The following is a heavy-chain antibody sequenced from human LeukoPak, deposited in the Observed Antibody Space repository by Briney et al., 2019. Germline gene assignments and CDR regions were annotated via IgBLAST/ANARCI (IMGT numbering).Heavy chain of an antibody. CDR3: ARFGYTCSLDY. J-gene: IGHJ4*02. Sequence: GESLKISCKVSGYILTNNWIGWVRQVPGKGLEWMGLIYPGNSDTKYSPSFQGQVTFSVDKSISTAYLHWSSLKASDTAMYYCARFGYTCSLDYWGQGTLVTVSS. D-gene: IGHD6-13*01. CDR1: GYILTNNW. V-gene: IGHV5-51*01. CDR2: IYPGNSDT.